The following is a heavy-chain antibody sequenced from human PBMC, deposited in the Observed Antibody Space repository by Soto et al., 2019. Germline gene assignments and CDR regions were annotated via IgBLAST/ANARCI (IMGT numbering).Heavy chain of an antibody. Sequence: TGGSLRLSCAASGFTFSSYGMHWVRQAPGKGLEWVAVISYDGSNKYYADSVKGRFTISRDNSKNTLYLQMNSLRAEDTAVYYCAKEGEGTTPHYYYYGMDVWGQGTTVTVSS. CDR2: ISYDGSNK. V-gene: IGHV3-30*18. D-gene: IGHD1-26*01. J-gene: IGHJ6*02. CDR3: AKEGEGTTPHYYYYGMDV. CDR1: GFTFSSYG.